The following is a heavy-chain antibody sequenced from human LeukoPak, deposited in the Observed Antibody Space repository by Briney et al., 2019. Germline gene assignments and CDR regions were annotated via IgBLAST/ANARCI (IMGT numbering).Heavy chain of an antibody. D-gene: IGHD5-24*01. V-gene: IGHV3-48*03. J-gene: IGHJ4*02. CDR2: INHNGRTI. CDR3: ARDHGWLPDY. CDR1: GFTFNSYE. Sequence: AGRSLRLSCAASGFTFNSYEMNWVRQAPGKGLEWVSYINHNGRTIYYADPVKGRFTISRDNAKNSLYLQMNSLRAEDTAVYYCARDHGWLPDYWGQGTLVTVSS.